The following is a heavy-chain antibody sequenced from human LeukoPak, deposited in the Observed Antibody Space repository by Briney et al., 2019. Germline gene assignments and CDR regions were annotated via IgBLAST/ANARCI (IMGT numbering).Heavy chain of an antibody. V-gene: IGHV3-9*01. CDR1: GFTFDDYA. D-gene: IGHD6-19*01. J-gene: IGHJ4*02. Sequence: PGGSLRLSCAASGFTFDDYAMHWVRQDPGKGLEWVSGISWNSGSIGYADSVKGRFTISRDNAKNSLYLQMNSLRVEDTAVYYCAKDPSIAVAGTIDPGGYWGQGTLVTVSS. CDR3: AKDPSIAVAGTIDPGGY. CDR2: ISWNSGSI.